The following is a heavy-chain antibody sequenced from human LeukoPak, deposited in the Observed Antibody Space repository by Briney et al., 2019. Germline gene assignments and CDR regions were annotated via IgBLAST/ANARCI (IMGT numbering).Heavy chain of an antibody. CDR1: GFTFSSYS. J-gene: IGHJ4*02. CDR3: ARDLGSYSSGWYMGFDY. D-gene: IGHD6-19*01. CDR2: ISGTSNTI. Sequence: GGSLRLSCAASGFTFSSYSMNWVRQAPGKGLEWVSYISGTSNTIYYADSVKGRFTISRDNAKNSLYLQVNSLRAEDTAIYYCARDLGSYSSGWYMGFDYWGQGTLVTVSS. V-gene: IGHV3-48*01.